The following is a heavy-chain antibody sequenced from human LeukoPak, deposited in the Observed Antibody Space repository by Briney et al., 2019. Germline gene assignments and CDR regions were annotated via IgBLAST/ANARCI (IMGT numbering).Heavy chain of an antibody. CDR2: MNHGGST. D-gene: IGHD6-13*01. Sequence: PSETLSLTCAVYGGSFSGYYWNWIRQSPGKGLEWIGEMNHGGSTNYNPSLKSRVTISVDTSKNQFSLKLSSVTAADTAVYYCARDKGSSWYTNWGQGTLVTVSS. J-gene: IGHJ4*02. V-gene: IGHV4-34*01. CDR1: GGSFSGYY. CDR3: ARDKGSSWYTN.